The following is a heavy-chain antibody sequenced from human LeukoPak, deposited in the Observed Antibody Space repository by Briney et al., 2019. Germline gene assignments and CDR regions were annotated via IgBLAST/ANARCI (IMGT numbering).Heavy chain of an antibody. Sequence: GGSLRLSCAVSGITLSNYGMSWVRQAPGKGLEWVANIKQDGSEKYYVDSVKGRFTISRDNAKNSLYLQMNSLRAEDTAVYYCARSLGFDYWGQGTLVTVSS. J-gene: IGHJ4*02. CDR1: GITLSNYG. CDR2: IKQDGSEK. CDR3: ARSLGFDY. V-gene: IGHV3-7*01.